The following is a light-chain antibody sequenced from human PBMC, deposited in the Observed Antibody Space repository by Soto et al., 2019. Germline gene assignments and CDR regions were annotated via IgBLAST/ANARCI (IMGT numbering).Light chain of an antibody. CDR1: QSVSSSY. V-gene: IGKV3-20*01. CDR3: QQYYNWPVT. CDR2: GAS. Sequence: EIVLTQSPGTLSFSPGERATLSCRASQSVSSSYLAWYQQKPGQAPRLLIYGASSRATGIPDRFSGSGSGTEFTLTVDSLQSDDIAVYYCQQYYNWPVTFGGGTKVDI. J-gene: IGKJ4*01.